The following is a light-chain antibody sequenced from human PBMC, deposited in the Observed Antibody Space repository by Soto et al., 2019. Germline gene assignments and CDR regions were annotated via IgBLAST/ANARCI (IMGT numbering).Light chain of an antibody. Sequence: ALQLTQSPSSLSASVGDRVTITCRASQGISSALAWYQQKPGKAPNLLIYDASSLESGVPSRFSGSGSGTDFTLTISSLQPEDFATYYCQQFHSYPLLTFGGGTKVEIK. CDR1: QGISSA. J-gene: IGKJ4*01. CDR3: QQFHSYPLLT. CDR2: DAS. V-gene: IGKV1-13*02.